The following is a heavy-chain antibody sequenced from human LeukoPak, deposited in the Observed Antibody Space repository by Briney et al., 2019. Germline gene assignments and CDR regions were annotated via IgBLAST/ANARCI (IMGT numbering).Heavy chain of an antibody. Sequence: SETLSLTCTVSGGSISSSSHSWGWIRQPPGKGLEWIGSISYSGSTYYNPSLKTRVTMSVDTSENQFFLKLSSVTAADSTVYYCVRIYCTSTSCYGDSYYGMDVWGQGTTVTVSS. D-gene: IGHD2-2*01. J-gene: IGHJ6*02. CDR2: ISYSGST. CDR1: GGSISSSSHS. V-gene: IGHV4-39*01. CDR3: VRIYCTSTSCYGDSYYGMDV.